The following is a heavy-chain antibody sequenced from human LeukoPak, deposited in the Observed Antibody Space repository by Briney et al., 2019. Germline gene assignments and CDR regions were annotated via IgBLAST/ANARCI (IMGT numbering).Heavy chain of an antibody. D-gene: IGHD6-19*01. J-gene: IGHJ4*02. Sequence: PGGSLRLSCAASGFTLSSYSMNWVRQAPGKGLEWVSSISSSSSYIYYADSVKGRFTISRDNAKNSLYLQMNSLRAEDTAVYYCAREDYIAVAGSIDYWGQGTLVTVSS. CDR2: ISSSSSYI. CDR1: GFTLSSYS. CDR3: AREDYIAVAGSIDY. V-gene: IGHV3-21*01.